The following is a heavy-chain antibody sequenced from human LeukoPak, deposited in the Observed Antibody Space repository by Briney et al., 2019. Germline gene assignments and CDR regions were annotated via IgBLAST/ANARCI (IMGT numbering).Heavy chain of an antibody. CDR3: ARDMLDGSGSWYALEY. CDR1: GFTVSSNY. Sequence: PGGSLRLSCAASGFTVSSNYMSWVRQAPGKGLEWVSVIYSGGSTYYADSVKGRFTISRDNSKNTLYLQMNSLRAEDTAVYYCARDMLDGSGSWYALEYWGQGTLVTVSS. D-gene: IGHD6-13*01. V-gene: IGHV3-53*01. CDR2: IYSGGST. J-gene: IGHJ4*02.